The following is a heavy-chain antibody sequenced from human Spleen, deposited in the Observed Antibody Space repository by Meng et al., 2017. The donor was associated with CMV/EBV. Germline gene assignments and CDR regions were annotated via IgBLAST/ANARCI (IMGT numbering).Heavy chain of an antibody. J-gene: IGHJ4*02. CDR2: IYYSGST. CDR3: AREGLETLFDY. V-gene: IGHV4-39*07. D-gene: IGHD5-12*01. CDR1: GGSISSSSYY. Sequence: QLQLQESGPGLVMPSETLSLPGTVSGGSISSSSYYWGWIRQPPGKGLEWIGSIYYSGSTYYNPSLKSRVTISVDTSKNQFSLKLSSVTAADTAVYYCAREGLETLFDYWGQGTLVTVSS.